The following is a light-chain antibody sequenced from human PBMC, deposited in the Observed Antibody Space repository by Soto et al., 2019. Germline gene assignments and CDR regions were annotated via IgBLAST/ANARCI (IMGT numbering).Light chain of an antibody. CDR3: SSYTDSRTVV. CDR1: SSDIGAYNF. J-gene: IGLJ2*01. CDR2: EVS. Sequence: QSALTQPASVSESPGQSITISCTGTSSDIGAYNFVSWYLHHPGKAPKLVIFEVSSRPSGVSDRFSGSKSGSTASLTISGLQAEDEGEYFCSSYTDSRTVVFGGGTKVTVL. V-gene: IGLV2-14*01.